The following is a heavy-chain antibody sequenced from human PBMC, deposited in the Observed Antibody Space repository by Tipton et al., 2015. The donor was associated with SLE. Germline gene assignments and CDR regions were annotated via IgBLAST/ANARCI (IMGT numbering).Heavy chain of an antibody. V-gene: IGHV3-7*04. CDR3: AKDLDCSGGSCYPL. J-gene: IGHJ3*01. Sequence: SLRLSCAASGFTFSRYWMTWVRQAPGKGLEWVANIKQDGSQKFYVDSVKGRFTISRDNAKNSLSLQMNSLRAEDTAVYYCAKDLDCSGGSCYPLWGQGTVVTVSS. D-gene: IGHD2-15*01. CDR1: GFTFSRYW. CDR2: IKQDGSQK.